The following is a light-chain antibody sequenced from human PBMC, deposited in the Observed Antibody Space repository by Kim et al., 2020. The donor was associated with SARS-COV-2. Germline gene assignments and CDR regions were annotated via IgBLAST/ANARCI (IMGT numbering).Light chain of an antibody. CDR1: SSNIGRNT. CDR3: AAWDDSLHGVA. J-gene: IGLJ2*01. V-gene: IGLV1-44*01. Sequence: QQVTIVCSGGSSNIGRNTVNWYQQLPGTAPKLLIFANTQRPSGFPARFSGSKSGTSASLAISGLQSEDEAFYYCAAWDDSLHGVAFGEGTQLTVL. CDR2: ANT.